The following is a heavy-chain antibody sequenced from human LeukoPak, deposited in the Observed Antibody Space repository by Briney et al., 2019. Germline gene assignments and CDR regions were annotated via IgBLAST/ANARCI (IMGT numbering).Heavy chain of an antibody. CDR2: INSDGSST. Sequence: GGSLRLSCAASGFTFSSYWMHWVRHAPGKGLVWVSRINSDGSSTTYADSVKGRFAISRDNAKNTLFLQMNSLSPEDTAVYYCARDRSIKDAFDIWGQGTMVTVSS. J-gene: IGHJ3*02. V-gene: IGHV3-74*03. CDR3: ARDRSIKDAFDI. CDR1: GFTFSSYW. D-gene: IGHD3-3*02.